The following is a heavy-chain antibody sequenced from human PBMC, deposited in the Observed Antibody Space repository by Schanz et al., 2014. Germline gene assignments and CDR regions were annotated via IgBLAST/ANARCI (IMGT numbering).Heavy chain of an antibody. J-gene: IGHJ6*02. D-gene: IGHD3-9*01. Sequence: QVQLLQSGSEVKKPGASVKVSCEISGYTVSALAMHWVRQAPGKGLEWLGGFDVEDGETIYAQKFQGRVTMTEDTSTETAYMELSGLRSEDTAVYYCAKVDRTRYYAMDVGGQGTTVTVSS. V-gene: IGHV1-24*01. CDR1: GYTVSALA. CDR3: AKVDRTRYYAMDV. CDR2: FDVEDGET.